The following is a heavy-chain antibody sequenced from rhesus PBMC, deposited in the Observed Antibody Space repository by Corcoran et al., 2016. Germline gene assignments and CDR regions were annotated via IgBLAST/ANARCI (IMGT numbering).Heavy chain of an antibody. CDR3: TSGGYGSSHDY. CDR2: ISSASSYL. Sequence: EVQLVESGGGLVQPGGSLRLSCAASGFTFSSYGMSWVRQAPGNGLGWVSSISSASSYLYYAASVKGRFTISRDNAKNSLSLQMNSLRAEDTAVYYCTSGGYGSSHDYWGQGVLVTISS. V-gene: IGHV3S16*01. D-gene: IGHD4-29*01. CDR1: GFTFSSYG. J-gene: IGHJ4*01.